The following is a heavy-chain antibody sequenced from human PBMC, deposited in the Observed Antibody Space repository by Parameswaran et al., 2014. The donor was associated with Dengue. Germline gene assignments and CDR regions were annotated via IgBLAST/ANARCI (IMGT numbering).Heavy chain of an antibody. CDR2: IYYSGST. V-gene: IGHV4-59*01. J-gene: IGHJ6*03. CDR3: ARGYDFWSGYRQSYYYYYMDV. Sequence: AISSARWIRQPPGKGLEWIGYIYYSGSTNYNPSLKSRVTISVDTSKNQFSLKLSSVTAADTAVYYCARGYDFWSGYRQSYYYYYMDVWGKGTTVTVSS. CDR1: AISSA. D-gene: IGHD3-3*01.